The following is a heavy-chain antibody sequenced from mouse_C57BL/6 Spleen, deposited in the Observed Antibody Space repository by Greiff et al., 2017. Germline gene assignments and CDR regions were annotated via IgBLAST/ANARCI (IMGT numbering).Heavy chain of an antibody. J-gene: IGHJ2*01. CDR3: ARNWVFDY. CDR2: IHPNSGST. CDR1: GYTFTSYW. D-gene: IGHD4-1*01. V-gene: IGHV1-64*01. Sequence: VKLQESGAELVKPGASVKLSCKASGYTFTSYWMHWVKQRPGQGLEWIGMIHPNSGSTNYNEKFKSKATLTVDKSSSTAYMQLSSLTSEDSAVYYCARNWVFDYWGQGTTLTVSS.